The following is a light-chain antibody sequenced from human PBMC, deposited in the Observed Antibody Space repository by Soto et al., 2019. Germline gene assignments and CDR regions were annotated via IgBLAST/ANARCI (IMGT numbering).Light chain of an antibody. V-gene: IGKV1-6*01. CDR3: QQDYSYPFT. CDR2: AAS. Sequence: AIQMTQSPSSLSASVGDSVTMTCRASQGISDDLGWYQQKPGKAPKLLIYAASSLESGVPSRFSGSGSGTDFTLTISSLQPEDFATYYCQQDYSYPFTFGGGTKVEIK. CDR1: QGISDD. J-gene: IGKJ4*01.